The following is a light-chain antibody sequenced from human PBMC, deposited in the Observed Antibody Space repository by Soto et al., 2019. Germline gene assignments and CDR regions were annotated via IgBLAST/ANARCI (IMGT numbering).Light chain of an antibody. J-gene: IGLJ1*01. CDR1: SSDVGGSNF. Sequence: QSALTQPASVSDSPGQSITISCTGTSSDVGGSNFVSWYQQHLGKPPKLIIYEVANRPSGVSNRFSGSKSCSTASLIISRLQTEDEADYYCVSYASSTTYVFGTGTKVTVL. V-gene: IGLV2-14*03. CDR3: VSYASSTTYV. CDR2: EVA.